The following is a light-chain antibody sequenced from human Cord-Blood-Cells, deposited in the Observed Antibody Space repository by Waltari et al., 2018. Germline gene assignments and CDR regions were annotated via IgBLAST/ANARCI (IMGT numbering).Light chain of an antibody. V-gene: IGKV2-28*01. Sequence: DMVMTQSQLSLPVPPGEPPPISCRSSHSLLHSNGYNYLDWYLQKPGQSPQPLIYLGSNRASGVPDRFSGSGSGTDFTLKISRVEAEDVGVYYCMQALQTPITFGQGTRLEIK. CDR1: HSLLHSNGYNY. J-gene: IGKJ5*01. CDR2: LGS. CDR3: MQALQTPIT.